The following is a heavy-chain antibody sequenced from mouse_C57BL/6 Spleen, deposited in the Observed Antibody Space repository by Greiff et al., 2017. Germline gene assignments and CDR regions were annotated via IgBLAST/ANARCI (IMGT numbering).Heavy chain of an antibody. V-gene: IGHV1-80*01. D-gene: IGHD1-1*01. J-gene: IGHJ1*03. CDR2: IYPGDGDT. Sequence: VQLQQSGAELVKPGASVKISCKASGYAFSSYWMNWVKQRPGKGLEWIGKIYPGDGDTNYNGKFKGKATLTADKSSSTAYMQLSSLTSEDSAVYFCANLVVGGSYWYFDVWGTGTTVTVSS. CDR3: ANLVVGGSYWYFDV. CDR1: GYAFSSYW.